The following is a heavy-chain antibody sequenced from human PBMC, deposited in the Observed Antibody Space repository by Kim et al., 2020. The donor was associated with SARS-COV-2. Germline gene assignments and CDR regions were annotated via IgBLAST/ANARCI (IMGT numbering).Heavy chain of an antibody. CDR2: IWYDGSNK. Sequence: GGSLRLSCAASGFTFSSYGMHWVRQAPGKGLEWVAVIWYDGSNKYYADSVKGRFTISRDNSKNTLYLQMNSLRAEDTAVYYCARDPVPAAIYYYYGMDVWGQGTTVTVSS. J-gene: IGHJ6*02. D-gene: IGHD2-2*02. V-gene: IGHV3-33*01. CDR3: ARDPVPAAIYYYYGMDV. CDR1: GFTFSSYG.